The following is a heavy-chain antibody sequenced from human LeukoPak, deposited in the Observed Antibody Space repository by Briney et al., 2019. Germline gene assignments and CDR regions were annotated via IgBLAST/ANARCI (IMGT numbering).Heavy chain of an antibody. CDR2: IKEDGSQI. CDR3: ARAGLGYSYGTGYYYYMDV. V-gene: IGHV3-7*01. Sequence: GGSLRLSCVGTGFSFSNYWMNWVRQAPGKGLEWVANIKEDGSQIYYVDSVKGRFTISRDNAKNSLYLQMNSLRVEDTAVYYCARAGLGYSYGTGYYYYMDVWGKGTTVTVSS. CDR1: GFSFSNYW. J-gene: IGHJ6*03. D-gene: IGHD5-18*01.